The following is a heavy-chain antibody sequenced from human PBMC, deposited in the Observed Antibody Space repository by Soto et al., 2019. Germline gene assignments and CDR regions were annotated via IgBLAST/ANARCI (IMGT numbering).Heavy chain of an antibody. CDR2: TSTSGSST. J-gene: IGHJ6*03. V-gene: IGHV3-11*01. CDR1: GFTFSSYA. CDR3: ANLAKNYYHYMDV. Sequence: PGGSLRLSCAASGFTFSSYAMSWIRQAPGKGLEWVSLTSTSGSSTDYADSVKGRFTISRDNAKNSLSLQMNSLRAEDTAVYYCANLAKNYYHYMDVWGKGTTVTVSS. D-gene: IGHD1-26*01.